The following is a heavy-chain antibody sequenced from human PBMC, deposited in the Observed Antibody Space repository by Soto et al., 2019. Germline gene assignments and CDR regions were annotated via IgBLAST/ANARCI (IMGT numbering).Heavy chain of an antibody. CDR2: IIPILGIA. V-gene: IGHV1-69*04. D-gene: IGHD4-17*01. J-gene: IGHJ4*02. CDR3: ARDRGYGDYFFDY. CDR1: GGTFSSYT. Sequence: ASVKVSCKASGGTFSSYTISWVRQAPGQGLEWMGRIIPILGIANYAQKFQGRVTITADKSTSTAYMELSSLRSEDTAVYYCARDRGYGDYFFDYWGQGTLVTVSS.